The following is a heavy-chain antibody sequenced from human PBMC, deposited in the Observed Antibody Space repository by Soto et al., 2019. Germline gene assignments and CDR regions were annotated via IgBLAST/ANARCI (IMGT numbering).Heavy chain of an antibody. J-gene: IGHJ4*02. CDR1: GFTFTNYV. CDR3: ATEPVESIWRIGSWGIDN. D-gene: IGHD6-13*01. CDR2: ARYDGRQK. V-gene: IGHV3-33*01. Sequence: QVHLVESGGGVVQPGRSLTLSCATSGFTFTNYVIHLVRQTPGTGLEWVANARYDGRQKCYADLAKGRFTISRDKPENPVSLQINGLRVEDTAVYYCATEPVESIWRIGSWGIDNWGQGTLVTVSS.